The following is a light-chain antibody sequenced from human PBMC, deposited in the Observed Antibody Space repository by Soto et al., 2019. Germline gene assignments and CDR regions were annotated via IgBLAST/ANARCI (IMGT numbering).Light chain of an antibody. CDR2: RAS. J-gene: IGKJ1*01. CDR1: QSVLYSSNNKNY. CDR3: QQYYSTLPT. V-gene: IGKV4-1*01. Sequence: DIVMTQSPDSLAVSLGERATINCKSSQSVLYSSNNKNYLAWYQQKPGQPPKLLIYRASTRESGVPDRFSGSGSGTDVTLTISSLQAEDVAVYYCQQYYSTLPTFGQGTKVEIK.